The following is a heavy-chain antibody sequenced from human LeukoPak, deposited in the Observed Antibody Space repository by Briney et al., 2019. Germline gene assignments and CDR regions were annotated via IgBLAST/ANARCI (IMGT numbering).Heavy chain of an antibody. CDR2: INHSGST. V-gene: IGHV4-34*01. Sequence: PSETLSLTCAVYGGSFSGYYWSWIRQPPGKGLVWIGEINHSGSTNYNPSLKSRVTISVDTSKNQFSLKLSSVTAADTAVYYCARGLGPGYSSSWYRRGYNWFDPWGQGTLVTVSS. CDR3: ARGLGPGYSSSWYRRGYNWFDP. CDR1: GGSFSGYY. J-gene: IGHJ5*02. D-gene: IGHD6-13*01.